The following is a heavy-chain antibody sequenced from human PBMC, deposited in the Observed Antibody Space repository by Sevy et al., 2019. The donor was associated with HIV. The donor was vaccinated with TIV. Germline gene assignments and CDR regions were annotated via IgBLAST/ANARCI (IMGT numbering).Heavy chain of an antibody. Sequence: SETLSLTCTVSGGSISSGDYYWSWIRQPPGKGLEWIGYIYYSGSTYYNPSLESRLTISIDKYKNQFSLKLTSVTAADTAVYYCARDLWFGGFDSWGQGTLVTVSS. D-gene: IGHD3-10*01. CDR1: GGSISSGDYY. V-gene: IGHV4-30-4*01. J-gene: IGHJ4*02. CDR2: IYYSGST. CDR3: ARDLWFGGFDS.